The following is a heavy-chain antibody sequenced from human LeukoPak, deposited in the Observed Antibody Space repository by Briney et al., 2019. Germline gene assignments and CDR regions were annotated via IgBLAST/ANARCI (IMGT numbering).Heavy chain of an antibody. CDR1: GGSFSGYN. D-gene: IGHD3-22*01. CDR3: AREGHYYDSSGYYRFDY. Sequence: SETLSLTCAVYGGSFSGYNWSWIRQPPGKGLEWIGEINHIGSTNYNPSLKSRVTISVDTSKNQFSLKLSSVTAADTAVYYCAREGHYYDSSGYYRFDYWGQGTLVTVSS. V-gene: IGHV4-34*01. J-gene: IGHJ4*02. CDR2: INHIGST.